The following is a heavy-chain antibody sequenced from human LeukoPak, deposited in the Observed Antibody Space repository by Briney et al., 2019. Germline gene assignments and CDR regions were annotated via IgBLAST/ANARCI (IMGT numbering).Heavy chain of an antibody. Sequence: SQTLSLTCAISGDSVSSNSAAWNWIRQSPSRGLEWLGRTYYRSKWYNDYAVSVKSRITINPDTSKNQFSLQLSSVTAADTAVYYCARLLYDYGDYAPRRRDYWGQGTLVTVSS. CDR2: TYYRSKWYN. V-gene: IGHV6-1*01. J-gene: IGHJ4*02. CDR1: GDSVSSNSAA. CDR3: ARLLYDYGDYAPRRRDY. D-gene: IGHD4-17*01.